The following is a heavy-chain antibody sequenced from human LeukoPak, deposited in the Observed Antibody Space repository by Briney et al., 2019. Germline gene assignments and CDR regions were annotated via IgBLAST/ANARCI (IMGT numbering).Heavy chain of an antibody. V-gene: IGHV3-53*04. J-gene: IGHJ4*02. CDR2: IYMGGTT. Sequence: PGGSLRLSCAASGFTVISHDMSWVRQAPGKGLEWVSVIYMGGTTYYADSVKGRFTISRHSSKNTLYLQMNSLRAEDTAVYYCARVGDEVAYTRGYLDHWGQVTLVTVSS. CDR1: GFTVISHD. CDR3: ARVGDEVAYTRGYLDH. D-gene: IGHD5-12*01.